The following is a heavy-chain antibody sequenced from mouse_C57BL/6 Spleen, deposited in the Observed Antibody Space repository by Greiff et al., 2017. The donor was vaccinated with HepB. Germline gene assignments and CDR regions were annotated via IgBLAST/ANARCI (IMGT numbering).Heavy chain of an antibody. CDR1: GFNIKDDY. V-gene: IGHV14-4*01. J-gene: IGHJ3*01. Sequence: EVQLQQSGAELVRPGASVKLSCTASGFNIKDDYMHWVKQRPEQGLEWIGWIDPENGDTEYASKFQGKATITADTSSNTAYLQLSSLTSEDTAVYYCTGYYYGSSPWFAYWGQGTLVTVSA. CDR3: TGYYYGSSPWFAY. CDR2: IDPENGDT. D-gene: IGHD1-1*01.